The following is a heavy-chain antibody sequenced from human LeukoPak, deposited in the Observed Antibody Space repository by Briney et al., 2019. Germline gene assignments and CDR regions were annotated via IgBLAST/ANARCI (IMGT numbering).Heavy chain of an antibody. CDR3: ARGRPHGNDY. J-gene: IGHJ4*02. CDR1: GFTFSSYS. Sequence: GGSLRLSCAASGFTFSSYSMNWVRQAPGKRLEWVSSTSSSSSYIYYADSVKGRFTISRDNAKNTLYLQMNSLRVEDTAVYYCARGRPHGNDYWGQGTLVTVSS. V-gene: IGHV3-21*01. D-gene: IGHD4-23*01. CDR2: TSSSSSYI.